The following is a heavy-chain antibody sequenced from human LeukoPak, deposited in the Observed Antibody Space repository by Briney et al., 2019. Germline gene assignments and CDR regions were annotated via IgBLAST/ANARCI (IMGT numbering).Heavy chain of an antibody. CDR2: INHSGST. J-gene: IGHJ4*02. Sequence: SETLSLTCAVYGGSFSGYYWSWIRQPPGKGLEWIGEINHSGSTNYNPSLKSRVTISVDTSKNQFSLKLSSVTAADTAVYYCARDRYSGSYYYGFDYWGQGTLVTVSS. D-gene: IGHD1-26*01. V-gene: IGHV4-34*01. CDR1: GGSFSGYY. CDR3: ARDRYSGSYYYGFDY.